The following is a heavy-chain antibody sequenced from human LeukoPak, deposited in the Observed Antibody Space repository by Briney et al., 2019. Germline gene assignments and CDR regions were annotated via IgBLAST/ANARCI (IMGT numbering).Heavy chain of an antibody. CDR2: IYHSGST. Sequence: GSLRLSCAASGFVFSESDMTWVRQAPGKGLEWIGSIYHSGSTYYNPSLKSRVTISVDTSKNQFSLKLTSVTAADTAVYYCARDAVVPASLLDYWGQGTLVTVSS. D-gene: IGHD2-2*01. J-gene: IGHJ4*02. CDR3: ARDAVVPASLLDY. CDR1: GFVFSESD. V-gene: IGHV4-38-2*02.